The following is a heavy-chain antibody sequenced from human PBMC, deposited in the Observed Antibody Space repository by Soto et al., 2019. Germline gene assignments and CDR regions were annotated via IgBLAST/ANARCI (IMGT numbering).Heavy chain of an antibody. D-gene: IGHD6-19*01. CDR3: ARIRESSGSYATFEY. CDR1: GYTFTKYY. V-gene: IGHV1-46*01. J-gene: IGHJ4*02. CDR2: ITPSGGTT. Sequence: QVQLVQSGAEVKKPGASVKVSCKASGYTFTKYYLHWVRQAPGQGLEWMGIITPSGGTTSYAQKSQGRVTMTRDTSTSTVYMELSSLRSEDTAVYFCARIRESSGSYATFEYWGQGTLVTVSS.